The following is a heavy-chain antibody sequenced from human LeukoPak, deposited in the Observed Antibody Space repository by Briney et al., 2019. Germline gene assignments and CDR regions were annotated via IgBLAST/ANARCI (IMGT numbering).Heavy chain of an antibody. D-gene: IGHD2-15*01. CDR1: GGSISSYY. CDR3: ARSYCGGGSCGAFDI. V-gene: IGHV4-59*01. J-gene: IGHJ3*02. Sequence: SETLSLTCTVSGGSISSYYWSWIRQPPGKGLEWIGYIYYSGDTNYNPSLKSRVTISVDTSKNQFSLRLSSVSAADTAVYYCARSYCGGGSCGAFDIWGQGTMVTVSS. CDR2: IYYSGDT.